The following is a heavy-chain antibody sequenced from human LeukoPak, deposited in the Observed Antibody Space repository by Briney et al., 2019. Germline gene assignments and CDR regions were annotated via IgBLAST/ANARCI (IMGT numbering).Heavy chain of an antibody. CDR2: IYSSGST. CDR1: GGSISSGSDY. J-gene: IGHJ4*02. Sequence: SETLSLTCTVSGGSISSGSDYWSWIRQPAGKGLEWIGRIYSSGSTNYNPSLKSRVTISVDTSKNQFSLKLSSVTAADTAVYYCARDRYYYGSGSYYFDYWGQGTLVTVSS. CDR3: ARDRYYYGSGSYYFDY. V-gene: IGHV4-61*02. D-gene: IGHD3-10*01.